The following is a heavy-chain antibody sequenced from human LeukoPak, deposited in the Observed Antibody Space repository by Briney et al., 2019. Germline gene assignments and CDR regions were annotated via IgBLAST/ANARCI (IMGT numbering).Heavy chain of an antibody. V-gene: IGHV3-30*02. CDR3: AKFGPSYYGSGSRWDY. D-gene: IGHD3-10*01. J-gene: IGHJ4*02. CDR2: IRYDGSNK. CDR1: GFTFSSYS. Sequence: GGSLRLSCAASGFTFSSYSMNWVRQAPGKGLEWVAFIRYDGSNKYYADSVKGRFTISRDNSKNTLYLQMNSLRAEDTAVYYCAKFGPSYYGSGSRWDYWGQGTLVTVSS.